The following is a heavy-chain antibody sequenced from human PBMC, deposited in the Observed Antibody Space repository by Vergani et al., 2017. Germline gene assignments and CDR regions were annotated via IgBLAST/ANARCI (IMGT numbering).Heavy chain of an antibody. Sequence: QAQLQQWGAGLLKPSETLSLTCAIYGGSFNDYWWTWIRQPPGKGLEWIGEIRHDGITHYSPSLKSRVTISIYTSMHQFSLYLRSVTAADTAVYYCAREVYCTNGVCFTLFYVWGRGALVTVSS. D-gene: IGHD2-8*01. J-gene: IGHJ4*02. CDR2: IRHDGIT. V-gene: IGHV4-34*01. CDR1: GGSFNDYW. CDR3: AREVYCTNGVCFTLFYV.